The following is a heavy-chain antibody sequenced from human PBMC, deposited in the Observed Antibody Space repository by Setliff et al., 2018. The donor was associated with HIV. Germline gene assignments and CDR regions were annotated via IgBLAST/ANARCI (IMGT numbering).Heavy chain of an antibody. CDR3: VRGYRSAWNSWFDA. CDR2: LNPSEGTT. V-gene: IGHV1-46*01. D-gene: IGHD6-19*01. Sequence: ASVKVSCKASGYTFTTYYIHWVRQAPGQGLEWMGILNPSEGTTRFAQKFQGRVTMTRDTSTSTVYMDLSSLRADDTAVYYCVRGYRSAWNSWFDAWGQGTRVTVSS. J-gene: IGHJ5*02. CDR1: GYTFTTYY.